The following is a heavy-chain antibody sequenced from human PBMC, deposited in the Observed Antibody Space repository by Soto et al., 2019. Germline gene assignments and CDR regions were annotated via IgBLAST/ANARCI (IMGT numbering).Heavy chain of an antibody. Sequence: SETLSLTCTVSGGSITGSYWSWLRQPPGKGLEWIGYIYYSGSTNFNPSLKSRVTMSVDTARNQFSLQLSSVTAADTAVYFCAKYRRTDAEGYTFDYWGQGALVT. CDR3: AKYRRTDAEGYTFDY. D-gene: IGHD2-15*01. J-gene: IGHJ4*02. V-gene: IGHV4-59*01. CDR2: IYYSGST. CDR1: GGSITGSY.